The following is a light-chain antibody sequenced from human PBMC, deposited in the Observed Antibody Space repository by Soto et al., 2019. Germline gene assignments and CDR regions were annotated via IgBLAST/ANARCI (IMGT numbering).Light chain of an antibody. CDR2: AAS. J-gene: IGKJ1*01. V-gene: IGKV1-39*01. Sequence: EIPLKHTPTSLSSTLPYIVTITFRSSQSISIYLNWYQQKPGKAPKVLIYAASSLQSGVPPRFSGRGSGTDFTLTISWLQPEDFAPYFFQQSDNILRAKLGEGTMVDIK. CDR3: QQSDNILRAK. CDR1: QSISIY.